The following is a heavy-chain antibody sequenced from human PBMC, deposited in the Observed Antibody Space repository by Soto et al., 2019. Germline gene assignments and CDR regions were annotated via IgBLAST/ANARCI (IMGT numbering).Heavy chain of an antibody. Sequence: HITLRESCPTLVKPTQTLTLTCSVSGFSLNTTGMGVGWIRQPPGKALDCLAITYWDDDKAYMPSLKNRLTVTKDISKNQGVLRMTTMAPVDIATYFCAHWDTIWGLDVLGPGTTGAVSS. CDR3: AHWDTIWGLDV. CDR1: GFSLNTTGMG. V-gene: IGHV2-5*02. CDR2: TYWDDDK. J-gene: IGHJ6*02. D-gene: IGHD1-26*01.